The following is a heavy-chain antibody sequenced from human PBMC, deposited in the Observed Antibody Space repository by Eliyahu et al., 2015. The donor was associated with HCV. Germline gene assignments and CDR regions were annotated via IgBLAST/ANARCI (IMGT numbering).Heavy chain of an antibody. CDR2: INHSGST. CDR3: ASFSPPGTTYYYDSSGPGFDY. Sequence: QVQLQQWGAGLLKPSETLSLTCAVYGGSFSXYYXSXIRQPPGKGLEWIGEINHSGSTNYNPSLKSRVTISVDTSKNQFSLKLSSVTAADTAVYYCASFSPPGTTYYYDSSGPGFDYWGQGTLATVSS. J-gene: IGHJ4*02. D-gene: IGHD3-22*01. CDR1: GGSFSXYY. V-gene: IGHV4-34*01.